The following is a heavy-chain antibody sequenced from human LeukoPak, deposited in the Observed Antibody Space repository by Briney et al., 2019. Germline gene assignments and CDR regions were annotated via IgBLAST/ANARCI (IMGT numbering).Heavy chain of an antibody. J-gene: IGHJ4*02. CDR1: GFTFSSYA. CDR2: ISGSGGST. Sequence: GGSLRLSCAASGFTFSSYAMSWVRQAPGKGLEWVSAISGSGGSTYYADSVKGRFTISRDNSKNTLYLQMNSLRAEDTAVYYCTKDSGSGSFYFDYWGQGTLVTVSS. V-gene: IGHV3-23*01. CDR3: TKDSGSGSFYFDY. D-gene: IGHD1-26*01.